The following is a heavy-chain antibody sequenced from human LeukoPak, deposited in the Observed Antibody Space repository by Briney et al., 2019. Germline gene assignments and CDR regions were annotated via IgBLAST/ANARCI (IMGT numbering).Heavy chain of an antibody. J-gene: IGHJ6*03. CDR1: GYTFTSYG. CDR3: ARDVYYDILTGDYYYYMDV. Sequence: VSVKVSCKASGYTFTSYGISWVRQAPGQGLEWMGWISAYNGNTNYAQKLQGRVTMTTDTSTSTAYMELRSLRSDDTAVYYCARDVYYDILTGDYYYYMDVWGKGTTVTVSS. V-gene: IGHV1-18*01. CDR2: ISAYNGNT. D-gene: IGHD3-9*01.